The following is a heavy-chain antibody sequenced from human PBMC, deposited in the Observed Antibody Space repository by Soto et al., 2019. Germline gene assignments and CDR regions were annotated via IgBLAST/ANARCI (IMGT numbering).Heavy chain of an antibody. J-gene: IGHJ4*02. D-gene: IGHD2-15*01. Sequence: PSETLSLTCTVSGGSISSGDYYWSWIRQPPGKGLEWIGYIYYSGSTYYNPSLKSRVTISVDTSKNQFSLKLSSVTAADTAVYYCARGYEAYRSGPPPFDYWGQGTLVTVSS. CDR2: IYYSGST. V-gene: IGHV4-30-4*01. CDR3: ARGYEAYRSGPPPFDY. CDR1: GGSISSGDYY.